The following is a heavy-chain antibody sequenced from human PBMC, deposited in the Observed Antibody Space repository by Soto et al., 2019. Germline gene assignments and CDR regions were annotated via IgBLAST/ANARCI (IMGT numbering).Heavy chain of an antibody. Sequence: GGSLRLSCAASGFTVSSNYMSWVRQAPGKGLEWVSVIYSGGSTYYADSVKGRFTISRDNSKNTLYLQMNSLRAEDTAVYYCARDLGTTHYYYYGMDVWGQGTTVTVSS. CDR3: ARDLGTTHYYYYGMDV. CDR1: GFTVSSNY. V-gene: IGHV3-53*01. J-gene: IGHJ6*02. CDR2: IYSGGST. D-gene: IGHD1-1*01.